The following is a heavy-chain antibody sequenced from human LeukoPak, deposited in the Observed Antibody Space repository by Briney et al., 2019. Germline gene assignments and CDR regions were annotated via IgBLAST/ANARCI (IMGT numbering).Heavy chain of an antibody. CDR3: ARKGSGTYNFDY. J-gene: IGHJ4*02. Sequence: SETLSLTCAVSGGSISSGGYSWSWIRQPPGKGLEWIGYIYHSGSTYYNPSLKSRVTISVDTFENQFSLRLISVTAADTAVYYCARKGSGTYNFDYWGQGTLVTVPS. V-gene: IGHV4-30-2*01. CDR1: GGSISSGGYS. CDR2: IYHSGST. D-gene: IGHD3-10*01.